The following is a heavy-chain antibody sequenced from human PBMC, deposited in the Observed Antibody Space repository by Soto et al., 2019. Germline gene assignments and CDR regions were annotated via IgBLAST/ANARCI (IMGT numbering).Heavy chain of an antibody. CDR3: ARDQGVYIAAAGRADYYYYGMDV. J-gene: IGHJ6*02. D-gene: IGHD6-13*01. Sequence: PSETLSLTCTVSGGSISNYYWSWIRQPPGKGLEWIGYIYYSGSTNYNPSLKSRVTISVDTSKNQFSLKLSSVTAADTAVYYCARDQGVYIAAAGRADYYYYGMDVWGQGTTVTVSS. CDR2: IYYSGST. V-gene: IGHV4-59*01. CDR1: GGSISNYY.